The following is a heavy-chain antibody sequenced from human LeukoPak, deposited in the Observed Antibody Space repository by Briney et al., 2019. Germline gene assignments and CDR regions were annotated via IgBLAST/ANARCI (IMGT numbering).Heavy chain of an antibody. Sequence: GASVKVSCKASGGTFSSYAISWVRQAPGQGLEWMGRIIPILGIANYAQKFQGRVTITADKSTSTAYMELSSLRSEDTAVYYCARDFHAGIAFFDYWGQGTLVTVSS. CDR1: GGTFSSYA. CDR3: ARDFHAGIAFFDY. CDR2: IIPILGIA. J-gene: IGHJ4*02. D-gene: IGHD1-26*01. V-gene: IGHV1-69*04.